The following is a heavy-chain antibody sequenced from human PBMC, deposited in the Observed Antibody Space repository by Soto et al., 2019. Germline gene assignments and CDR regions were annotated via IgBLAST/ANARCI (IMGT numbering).Heavy chain of an antibody. CDR2: INHSGST. V-gene: IGHV4-34*01. J-gene: IGHJ4*02. CDR3: ARDKIPGLFDY. Sequence: QVQLQQWGAGLLKPSETLSLTCAVYGGSFSGYYWTWIRQPPGTGLEWIGEINHSGSTNYNPSLKSRVTMAVDTSKNQFSLKLTSVTAADTAVYYCARDKIPGLFDYWGQGTLVTVSS. CDR1: GGSFSGYY. D-gene: IGHD2-21*01.